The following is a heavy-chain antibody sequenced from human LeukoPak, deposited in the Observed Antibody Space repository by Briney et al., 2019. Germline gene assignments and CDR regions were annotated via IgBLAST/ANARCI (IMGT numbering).Heavy chain of an antibody. D-gene: IGHD6-6*01. CDR3: ARDRSVGVLPAPPFDF. CDR1: GYSISSTYY. V-gene: IGHV4-38-2*02. Sequence: SETLSLTCTVSGYSISSTYYWGWIRQPPGKGLEWVGSVFHSGNTYYNPSLKSRLTISADTAKNQFPLTLTPVPAADTAVYYCARDRSVGVLPAPPFDFWGQGTLVTVSS. J-gene: IGHJ4*02. CDR2: VFHSGNT.